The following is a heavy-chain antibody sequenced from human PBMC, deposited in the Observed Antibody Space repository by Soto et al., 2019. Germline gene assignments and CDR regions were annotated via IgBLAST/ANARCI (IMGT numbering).Heavy chain of an antibody. V-gene: IGHV3-33*01. CDR3: ARDVGSSGSSRWFDN. D-gene: IGHD3-10*01. Sequence: GGSLRLSCVASGFTLSNYGMHWVRQAPGKGLEWVALIWYVGSTKYSPDSVKGRFSISRDNSKSTLYLQVNSLRAEDTAVYYCARDVGSSGSSRWFDNWGQGTMVTVSS. CDR1: GFTLSNYG. CDR2: IWYVGSTK. J-gene: IGHJ5*02.